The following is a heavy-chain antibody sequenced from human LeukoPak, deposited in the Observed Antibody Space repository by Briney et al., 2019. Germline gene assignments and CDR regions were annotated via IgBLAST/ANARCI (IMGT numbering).Heavy chain of an antibody. J-gene: IGHJ6*02. CDR2: ISSSSSYI. V-gene: IGHV3-21*01. Sequence: GGSLRLSCAASGFPFSSYSMNWVRQAPGKGLEWVSSISSSSSYIYYADSVKGRFTISRDNAKNSLYLQMNSLRAEDTAVYYCARLRSSGWPTGVDVWGQGTTVTVSS. CDR1: GFPFSSYS. D-gene: IGHD6-19*01. CDR3: ARLRSSGWPTGVDV.